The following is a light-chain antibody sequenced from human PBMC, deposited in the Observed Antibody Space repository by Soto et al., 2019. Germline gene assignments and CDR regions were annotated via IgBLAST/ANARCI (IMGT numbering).Light chain of an antibody. J-gene: IGLJ2*01. CDR3: SSYAGSNNVL. Sequence: QPPSASGSPGQSVIISCTGTSSDVGGYNFVSWYQQHPGKAPKLMIYEVSKRPSGVPDRFSGSKSGNTASLTVSGLQAEDESHYYCSSYAGSNNVLFGGGTQLTVL. CDR1: SSDVGGYNF. CDR2: EVS. V-gene: IGLV2-8*01.